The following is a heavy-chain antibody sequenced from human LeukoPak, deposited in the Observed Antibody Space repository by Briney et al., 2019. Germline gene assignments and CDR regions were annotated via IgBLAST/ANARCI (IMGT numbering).Heavy chain of an antibody. D-gene: IGHD6-13*01. J-gene: IGHJ4*02. CDR2: IYYSGST. CDR1: GGSISSSCYY. CDR3: ARYSSSWAAYFDY. V-gene: IGHV4-39*01. Sequence: SETLSFTCTVSGGSISSSCYYWGWIRQPPGKGLEWIGSIYYSGSTYYNPSLKSRVTISVDTSKNQFSLKLSSVTAADTAVYYCARYSSSWAAYFDYWGQGTLVTVSS.